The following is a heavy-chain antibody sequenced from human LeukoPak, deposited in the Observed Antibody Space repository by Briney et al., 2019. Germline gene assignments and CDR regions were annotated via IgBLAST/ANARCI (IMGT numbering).Heavy chain of an antibody. V-gene: IGHV3-53*01. CDR2: IYSGGST. J-gene: IGHJ4*02. Sequence: GGSLRLSCAASGFTVSSNYMSWVRQAPGKGLEWVSVIYSGGSTYYADSVKGRFAISRDNSKNTLYLQMNSLRAEDTAVYYCAREGIAVADGLDYWGQGTLVTVSS. CDR3: AREGIAVADGLDY. CDR1: GFTVSSNY. D-gene: IGHD6-19*01.